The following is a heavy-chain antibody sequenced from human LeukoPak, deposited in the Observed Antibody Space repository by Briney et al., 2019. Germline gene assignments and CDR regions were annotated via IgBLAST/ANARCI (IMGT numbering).Heavy chain of an antibody. J-gene: IGHJ6*03. CDR3: ARAGGDCSSTSCYYYYYMDV. CDR2: INPNSGGT. V-gene: IGHV1-2*02. CDR1: GYTFTGYY. Sequence: ASVKVSCKASGYTFTGYYMHWVRQAPGQGLEWMGWINPNSGGTNYAQKFQGRVTMTRDMSTSTVYMELSSLRSEDTAVYYCARAGGDCSSTSCYYYYYMDVWGKGTTVTVSS. D-gene: IGHD2-2*01.